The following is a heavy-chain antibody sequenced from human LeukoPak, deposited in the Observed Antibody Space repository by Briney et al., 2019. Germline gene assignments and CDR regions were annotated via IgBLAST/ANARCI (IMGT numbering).Heavy chain of an antibody. V-gene: IGHV3-30*18. D-gene: IGHD3-10*01. CDR3: AKVILLWFGEYPPNYYGMDV. Sequence: GGSLRLSCAASGFTFRAYIMHWVRQAPGKGLEWVAVITSDGTNEYYADSVKGRFTISRDNSKNTLYLQMNSLRAEDTAVYYCAKVILLWFGEYPPNYYGMDVWGQGTTVTVSS. J-gene: IGHJ6*02. CDR1: GFTFRAYI. CDR2: ITSDGTNE.